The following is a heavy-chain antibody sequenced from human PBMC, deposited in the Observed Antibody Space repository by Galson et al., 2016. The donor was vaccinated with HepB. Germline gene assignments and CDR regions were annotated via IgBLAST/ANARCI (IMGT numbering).Heavy chain of an antibody. CDR1: GFTFSSYG. D-gene: IGHD5-12*01. CDR3: ARELATDAFDI. CDR2: IWFDGSNK. Sequence: SLRLSCAASGFTFSSYGIHWVRQAPGKGLEWVAIIWFDGSNKYYVDSVKGRFTISRDNAQNSLYLQMNNLRAEDAAVYYCARELATDAFDIWGQGTMVTVSS. V-gene: IGHV3-33*01. J-gene: IGHJ3*02.